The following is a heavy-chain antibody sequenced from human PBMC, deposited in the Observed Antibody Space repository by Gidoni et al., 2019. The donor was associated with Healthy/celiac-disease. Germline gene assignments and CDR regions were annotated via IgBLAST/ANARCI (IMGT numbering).Heavy chain of an antibody. J-gene: IGHJ4*02. V-gene: IGHV4-4*07. CDR1: GGSISSYY. D-gene: IGHD1-26*01. CDR3: ARAGGVGAYWTSNFDY. Sequence: QVQLQESGPGLVKPSETLSLTCTVSGGSISSYYWSWIRQPAGKGLEGIGRLYTSGSTNYNPSIKSRVTMSVDTSKNQFSLKLSSVTAADTAVYYCARAGGVGAYWTSNFDYWGQGTLVTVSS. CDR2: LYTSGST.